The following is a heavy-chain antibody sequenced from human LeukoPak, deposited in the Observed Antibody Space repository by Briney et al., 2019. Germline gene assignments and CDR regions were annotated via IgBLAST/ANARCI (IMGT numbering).Heavy chain of an antibody. Sequence: HPGGTLRLSCAASGFTFSSYGMSWVRQAPGKGLEWVSAISGSGGSTYYADSVKGRFTISRDNSKNTLYLQMNSLRAEDTAVYYCAKEMYYSWPFDYWGQGTLVTVSS. CDR2: ISGSGGST. CDR3: AKEMYYSWPFDY. CDR1: GFTFSSYG. D-gene: IGHD3-10*01. J-gene: IGHJ4*02. V-gene: IGHV3-23*01.